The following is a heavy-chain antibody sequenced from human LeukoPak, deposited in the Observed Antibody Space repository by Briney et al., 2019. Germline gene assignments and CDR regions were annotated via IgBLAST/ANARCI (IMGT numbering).Heavy chain of an antibody. CDR3: ARDRLLGGPSSKYGFDF. CDR1: GGSIGTHY. CDR2: VYTNGCP. V-gene: IGHV4-4*07. Sequence: SETLSLTCAVSGGSIGTHYWSWIRQPAGEGLEWIGRVYTNGCPDYNPSLKSRVTMSVDTSKNHFSLKLSSVTAADTAVYYCARDRLLGGPSSKYGFDFWGQGSLVTVSS. J-gene: IGHJ4*02. D-gene: IGHD3-3*01.